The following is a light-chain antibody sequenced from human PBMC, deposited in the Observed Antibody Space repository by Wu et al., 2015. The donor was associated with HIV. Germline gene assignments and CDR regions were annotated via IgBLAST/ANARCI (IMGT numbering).Light chain of an antibody. Sequence: EIVMTQSPATLSVSPGERATLSCKASQRISNYLAWYQQKPGQAPRLLIYGASTRATGIPARFSGSGSGTAFTLTISSLQSEDFAVYYCQQYMNWPPDTFGQGDTTGD. V-gene: IGKV3-15*01. CDR1: QRISNY. CDR3: QQYMNWPPDT. J-gene: IGKJ5*01. CDR2: GAS.